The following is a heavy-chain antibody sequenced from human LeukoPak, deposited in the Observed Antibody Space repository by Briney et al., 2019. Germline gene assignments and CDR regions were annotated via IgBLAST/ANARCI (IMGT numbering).Heavy chain of an antibody. V-gene: IGHV3-15*01. CDR3: ATRARGSD. Sequence: GGSLRLSCAASGVTLSNTWMTWVRQAPGKGLEWVGRKSKTDGGTTEYAAPVKGRFTILRDDSKNTLSLEMNSLKTEDAGVYYCATRARGSDWGQGTLVTVSS. J-gene: IGHJ4*02. CDR2: KSKTDGGTT. D-gene: IGHD3-10*01. CDR1: GVTLSNTW.